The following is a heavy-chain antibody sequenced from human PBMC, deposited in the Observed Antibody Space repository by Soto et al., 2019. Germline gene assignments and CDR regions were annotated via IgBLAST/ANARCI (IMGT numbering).Heavy chain of an antibody. J-gene: IGHJ4*02. Sequence: EVQLLESGGGLVQPGGSLRLSCAASGFTFSSYAMSWVRQAPGKGLEWVSAISGSGGSTYYADSVKGRFTITRDNSKNTLYLQMNSLRAEDMAVYYCAKGRAAVPTQDFDYWGQGTLVTVSS. D-gene: IGHD4-17*01. CDR3: AKGRAAVPTQDFDY. CDR2: ISGSGGST. V-gene: IGHV3-23*01. CDR1: GFTFSSYA.